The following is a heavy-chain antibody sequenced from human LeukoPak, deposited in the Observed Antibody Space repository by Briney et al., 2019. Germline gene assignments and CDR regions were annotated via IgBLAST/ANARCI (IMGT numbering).Heavy chain of an antibody. J-gene: IGHJ4*02. CDR2: IYYSGST. Sequence: PSETLSLTCTVSGGSVSSSYWYWIRQPPGKGLEWIGCIYYSGSTYYNPSLKSRVTISVDTSKNQFSLKLSSVTAADTAVYYCARERKYYYDSSGGFDYWGQGTLVTVSS. CDR1: GGSVSSSY. V-gene: IGHV4-59*02. D-gene: IGHD3-22*01. CDR3: ARERKYYYDSSGGFDY.